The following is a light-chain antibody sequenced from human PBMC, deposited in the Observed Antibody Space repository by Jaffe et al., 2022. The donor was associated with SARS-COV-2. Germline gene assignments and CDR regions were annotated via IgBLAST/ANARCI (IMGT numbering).Light chain of an antibody. CDR3: TSYTTRGTWV. V-gene: IGLV2-14*03. J-gene: IGLJ3*02. CDR1: SSDVGAYDF. Sequence: QSALTQPASVSGSPGQSITISCTGSSSDVGAYDFVSWYQQHPGKVPRLIIYDVFNRPSGFSYRFSGSKSGNRASLTISGLQAEDEADYYCTSYTTRGTWVFGGGTKLAVL. CDR2: DVF.